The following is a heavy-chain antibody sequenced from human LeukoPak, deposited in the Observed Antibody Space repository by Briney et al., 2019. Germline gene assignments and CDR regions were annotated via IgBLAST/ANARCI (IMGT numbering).Heavy chain of an antibody. CDR3: ARVNPHSGGYYYYYYYYMDV. CDR1: GGSFSGYY. J-gene: IGHJ6*03. D-gene: IGHD3-22*01. Sequence: SETLSLTCAVYGGSFSGYYWSWIRQPPGKGLEWIGEINHSGSTNYNPSLKSRVTISVDTSKNQFSLKLSSVTAADTAVYYCARVNPHSGGYYYYYYYYMDVWGKGTTVTVSS. V-gene: IGHV4-34*01. CDR2: INHSGST.